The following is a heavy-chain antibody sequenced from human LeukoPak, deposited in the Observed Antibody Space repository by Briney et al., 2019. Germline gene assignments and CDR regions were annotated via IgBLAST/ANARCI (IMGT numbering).Heavy chain of an antibody. CDR3: AEDRESKDYGSGSYYL. D-gene: IGHD3-10*01. Sequence: GGSLRLSCAASGFTFSSYAMSWVRQAPGKGLEWVSAISGSGGSTYYADSVKGRFTISRDNSKNTLYLQMNSLRAEDTAVYYCAEDRESKDYGSGSYYLWGQGTLVTVSS. J-gene: IGHJ5*02. CDR2: ISGSGGST. CDR1: GFTFSSYA. V-gene: IGHV3-23*01.